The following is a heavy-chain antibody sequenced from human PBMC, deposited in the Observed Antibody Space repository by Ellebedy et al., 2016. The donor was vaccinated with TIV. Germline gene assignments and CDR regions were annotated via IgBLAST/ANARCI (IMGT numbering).Heavy chain of an antibody. D-gene: IGHD6-19*01. CDR3: AKAYSGGWYVGWFDP. CDR1: GFTLSSYA. J-gene: IGHJ5*02. V-gene: IGHV3-23*01. CDR2: FSGSPSST. Sequence: PGGSLRLSCAASGFTLSSYAMSWVRQAPGKGLEWVPGFSGSPSSTNYADSVKGRFTISRDNSKNTLYLQMNSLRAEDTAVYYCAKAYSGGWYVGWFDPWGQGTLVTVSS.